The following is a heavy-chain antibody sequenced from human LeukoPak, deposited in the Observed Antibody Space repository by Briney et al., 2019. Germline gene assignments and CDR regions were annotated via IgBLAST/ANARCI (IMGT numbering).Heavy chain of an antibody. CDR2: ISAGGGST. V-gene: IGHV3-23*01. Sequence: GESLRLSCPASGFAFSKYAMSWVRQAPGKGLEWISAISAGGGSTYYADSVKGQFTISRDNPKNTVFLQMNFLGAEDTAVYYCATGRSGWYDYFDYWGQGTLVTVSS. CDR3: ATGRSGWYDYFDY. D-gene: IGHD6-19*01. J-gene: IGHJ4*02. CDR1: GFAFSKYA.